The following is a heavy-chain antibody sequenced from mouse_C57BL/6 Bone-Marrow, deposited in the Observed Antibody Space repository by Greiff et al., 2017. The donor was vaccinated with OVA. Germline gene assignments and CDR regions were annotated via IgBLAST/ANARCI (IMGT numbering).Heavy chain of an antibody. D-gene: IGHD1-1*01. CDR2: IHPNSGST. J-gene: IGHJ4*01. CDR3: ARSITTVVATDYYAMDY. V-gene: IGHV1-64*01. Sequence: QVQLQQPGAELVKPGASVKLSCKASGYTFTSYWMHWVKQRPGQGLEWIGMIHPNSGSTNYNEKFKSKATLTVDKSSSTAYMQLSSLTSEDSAVYYCARSITTVVATDYYAMDYWGQGTSATVSS. CDR1: GYTFTSYW.